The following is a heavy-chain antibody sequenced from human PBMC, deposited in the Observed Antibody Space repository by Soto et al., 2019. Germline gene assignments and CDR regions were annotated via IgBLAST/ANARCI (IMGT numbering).Heavy chain of an antibody. CDR3: ARVFEARWHYYGMDV. CDR2: IISSSSYI. CDR1: GVTFSSYS. V-gene: IGHV3-21*01. J-gene: IGHJ6*02. D-gene: IGHD3-3*01. Sequence: PXGSLRLSCSASGVTFSSYSMNWVRQAPGKGLEWVSPIISSSSYIYYADSVKGRFTISRDNAKNSLYLQMNSLRAEDTAVYYCARVFEARWHYYGMDVWGQGYTVTVSS.